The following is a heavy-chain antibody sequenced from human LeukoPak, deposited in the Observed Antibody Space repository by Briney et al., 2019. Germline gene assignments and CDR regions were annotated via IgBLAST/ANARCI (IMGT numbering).Heavy chain of an antibody. D-gene: IGHD3-10*01. V-gene: IGHV1-2*02. CDR2: INPNSGGT. CDR1: GYTFTGYY. CDR3: ARTVLLWFGESKHAFDI. Sequence: GASVKVSCKASGYTFTGYYMHWVRQAPGQGLEWMGWINPNSGGTDYAQKFQGRVTMTRDTSISTAYMELSRLRSDDTAVYYCARTVLLWFGESKHAFDIWGQGTMVTVSS. J-gene: IGHJ3*02.